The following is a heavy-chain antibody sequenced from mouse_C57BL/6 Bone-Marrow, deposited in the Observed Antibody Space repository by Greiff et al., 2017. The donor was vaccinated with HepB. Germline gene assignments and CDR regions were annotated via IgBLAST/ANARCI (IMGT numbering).Heavy chain of an antibody. Sequence: QVQLQQFGAELVMPGASVKLSCKASGYTFTSYWMHWVKQRPGQGLEWIGEIDPSDSYTNYNQKFKGKSTLTVDKSSSTAYMQLSSLTSEDSAVYYCARDGYYGSYAMDYWGQGTSVTVSS. D-gene: IGHD1-1*01. CDR2: IDPSDSYT. CDR3: ARDGYYGSYAMDY. CDR1: GYTFTSYW. J-gene: IGHJ4*01. V-gene: IGHV1-69*01.